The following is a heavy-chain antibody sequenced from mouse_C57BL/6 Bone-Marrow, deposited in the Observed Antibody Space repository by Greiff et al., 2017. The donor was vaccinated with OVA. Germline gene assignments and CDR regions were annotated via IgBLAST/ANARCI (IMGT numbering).Heavy chain of an antibody. Sequence: EVKLQESGAELVKPGASVKLSCTASGFNITDYYMHWVKQRTEQGLEWIGRIDPEDGETKYAPKFQGKATITADTSSNTAYLQLSSLTSEDTAVYYCARGGATRYFDVWGTGTTVTVSS. CDR1: GFNITDYY. CDR3: ARGGATRYFDV. D-gene: IGHD1-1*01. J-gene: IGHJ1*03. CDR2: IDPEDGET. V-gene: IGHV14-2*01.